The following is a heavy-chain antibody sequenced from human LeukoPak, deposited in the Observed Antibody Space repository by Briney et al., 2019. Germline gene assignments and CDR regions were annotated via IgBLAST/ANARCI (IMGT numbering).Heavy chain of an antibody. CDR2: IFYSGHT. CDR1: GGSITSHS. D-gene: IGHD2-15*01. J-gene: IGHJ5*02. Sequence: PSETLSLTCTVSGGSITSHSWSWIRQPPGKGLEWIGYIFYSGHTNYNPSPRSRVTISVDTSKTQFSLRLSSVTAADTAVYYCARDTDRRSSPGSWFDPWGQGTLVTVSS. V-gene: IGHV4-59*11. CDR3: ARDTDRRSSPGSWFDP.